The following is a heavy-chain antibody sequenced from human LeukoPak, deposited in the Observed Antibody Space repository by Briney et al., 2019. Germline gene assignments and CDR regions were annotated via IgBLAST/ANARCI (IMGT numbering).Heavy chain of an antibody. J-gene: IGHJ3*02. V-gene: IGHV3-15*01. CDR1: GFTFSNAW. CDR2: IKTKTGGGTT. Sequence: GGSLRLSCAVSGFTFSNAWMNWVRQAPGKGLEWVGCIKTKTGGGTTDYDAPVKGRFTISRDDSKNTLFLQMNSLKTEDTAVYYCTTNDAFDIWGQGTMVTVSS. CDR3: TTNDAFDI.